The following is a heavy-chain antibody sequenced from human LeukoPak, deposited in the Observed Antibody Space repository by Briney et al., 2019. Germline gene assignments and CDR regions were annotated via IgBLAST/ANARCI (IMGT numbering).Heavy chain of an antibody. D-gene: IGHD2-15*01. Sequence: GGSLRLSCAASGFTFRGYGMNWVRQAPGKGLDWVSGISGGGGSTYYADSVKGRFTISRDNSKNTLYLQMNSLRAEDTAVYYCAKGGGGYLDYWGQGTPVTVS. CDR3: AKGGGGYLDY. CDR2: ISGGGGST. V-gene: IGHV3-23*01. J-gene: IGHJ4*02. CDR1: GFTFRGYG.